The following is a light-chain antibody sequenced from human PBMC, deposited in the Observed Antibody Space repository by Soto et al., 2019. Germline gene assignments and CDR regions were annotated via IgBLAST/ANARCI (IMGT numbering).Light chain of an antibody. CDR2: KAS. Sequence: DIQMTQSPSTLSASVGDSVTITCRASQSISSWLAWYQQKPGRAPKLLIYKASSLERGVPSRFSGSGSGTEFTLTISSLQPDDFATYYCQQYNDYPYTFGQGTKLEIK. J-gene: IGKJ2*01. CDR3: QQYNDYPYT. V-gene: IGKV1-5*03. CDR1: QSISSW.